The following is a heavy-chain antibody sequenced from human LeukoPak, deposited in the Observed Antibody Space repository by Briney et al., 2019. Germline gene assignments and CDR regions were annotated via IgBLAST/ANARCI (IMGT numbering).Heavy chain of an antibody. V-gene: IGHV3-9*01. CDR1: GFTFDDYA. Sequence: GGSLRLSCAASGFTFDDYAMHWVRQAPGRGLEWVSGVTWNSRSIGYADSVKGRFTISRDNSKNTLYLQMNSLRAEDTAVYYCAARKWELLFGTIDYWGQGTLVTVSS. CDR2: VTWNSRSI. CDR3: AARKWELLFGTIDY. J-gene: IGHJ4*02. D-gene: IGHD1-26*01.